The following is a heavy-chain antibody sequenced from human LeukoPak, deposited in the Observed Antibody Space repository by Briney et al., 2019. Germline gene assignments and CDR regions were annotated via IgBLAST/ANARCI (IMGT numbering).Heavy chain of an antibody. CDR3: AKDFGSSSSVRYYYYYYMDV. Sequence: GGSLRLSCAASGFTFSSYGMHWVRQAPGKGLEWVAVISYDGSNKYYADSVKGRFTISRDNSKNTLYLQMNSLRAEDTAVYYCAKDFGSSSSVRYYYYYYMDVWGKGTTVTVSS. J-gene: IGHJ6*03. CDR2: ISYDGSNK. D-gene: IGHD6-6*01. V-gene: IGHV3-30*18. CDR1: GFTFSSYG.